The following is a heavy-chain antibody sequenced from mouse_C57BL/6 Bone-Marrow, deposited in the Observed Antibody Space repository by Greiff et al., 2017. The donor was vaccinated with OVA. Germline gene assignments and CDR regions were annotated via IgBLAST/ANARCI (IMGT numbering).Heavy chain of an antibody. V-gene: IGHV5-4*01. D-gene: IGHD1-1*02. Sequence: EVQLMESGGGLVKPGGSLKLSCAASGFTFSSYAMFWVRQTPEKRLEWVATISDGGSYTYYPDNVKGRFTISRDNAKNNLYLQMSHLKSEDTAMYYCARSPYGLFAYWGQGTLVTVSA. CDR1: GFTFSSYA. CDR3: ARSPYGLFAY. J-gene: IGHJ3*01. CDR2: ISDGGSYT.